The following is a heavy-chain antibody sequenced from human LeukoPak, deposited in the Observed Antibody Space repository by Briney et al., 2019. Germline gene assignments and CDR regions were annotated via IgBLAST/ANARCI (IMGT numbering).Heavy chain of an antibody. D-gene: IGHD3-22*01. V-gene: IGHV3-74*01. Sequence: GGSLRLSCAASGFTFSRYWMEWVRQAPGKGLVWVSRINSDGGSTSYADSVKGRFTISRDNAKNTLYLQMNSLRAEDTAVYYCASLTNYYDSSGYGGTVFDYWGQGTLVTVSS. J-gene: IGHJ4*02. CDR2: INSDGGST. CDR1: GFTFSRYW. CDR3: ASLTNYYDSSGYGGTVFDY.